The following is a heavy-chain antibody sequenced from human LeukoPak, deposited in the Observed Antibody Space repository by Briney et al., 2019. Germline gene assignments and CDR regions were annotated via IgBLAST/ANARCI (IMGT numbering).Heavy chain of an antibody. D-gene: IGHD1-7*01. V-gene: IGHV4-39*07. Sequence: SETLSHTCTVSGGSISSSSYYWGWIRQPPGKGLEWIGSIYYSGSTYYNPSLKSRVTISVYTSKNPFSLKLSSVTAAHTAVYYCARAGQYNWNYGRVYFDSWGQGTLVTVSS. CDR3: ARAGQYNWNYGRVYFDS. CDR1: GGSISSSSYY. CDR2: IYYSGST. J-gene: IGHJ4*02.